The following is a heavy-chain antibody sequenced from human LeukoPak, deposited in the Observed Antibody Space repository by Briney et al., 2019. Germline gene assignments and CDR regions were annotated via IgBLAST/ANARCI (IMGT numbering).Heavy chain of an antibody. D-gene: IGHD3-10*01. CDR3: AGRFGENSDY. V-gene: IGHV4-59*08. CDR2: IYYSGST. CDR1: GGSISSYY. Sequence: PSETLSLTCTVSGGSISSYYWSWIRQPPGKGLEWIGYIYYSGSTNYNPSLKSRVTISVDTSKNQFSLKLSSVAAADTAVYYCAGRFGENSDYWGQGTLVTVSS. J-gene: IGHJ4*02.